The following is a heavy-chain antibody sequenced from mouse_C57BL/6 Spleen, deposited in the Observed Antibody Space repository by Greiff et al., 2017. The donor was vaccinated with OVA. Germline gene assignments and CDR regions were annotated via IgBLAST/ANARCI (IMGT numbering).Heavy chain of an antibody. CDR3: AITIYYDYDGAMDY. J-gene: IGHJ4*01. CDR1: GYTFTSYW. D-gene: IGHD2-4*01. CDR2: IHPSDSDT. Sequence: VQLQQPGAELVKPGASVKVSCKASGYTFTSYWMHWVKQRPGQGLEWIGRIHPSDSDTNYNQKLTGKATLNVDKSSSTAYMQLSSLTSEDSAVYYCAITIYYDYDGAMDYWGQGTSVTVSS. V-gene: IGHV1-74*01.